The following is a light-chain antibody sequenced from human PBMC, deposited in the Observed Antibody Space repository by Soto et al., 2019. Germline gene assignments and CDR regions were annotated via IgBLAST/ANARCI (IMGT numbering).Light chain of an antibody. Sequence: EIVLTQSPGTLSLSPGERATLSCRASQSVSSSYLAWYQQKPRQAPRLLIYGASSRATGVPDRCSGSGSGTDYTLTIIRLEPADVAVDYCQQYCNSPPWTFGQGTRVEIK. CDR1: QSVSSSY. J-gene: IGKJ1*01. CDR2: GAS. CDR3: QQYCNSPPWT. V-gene: IGKV3-20*01.